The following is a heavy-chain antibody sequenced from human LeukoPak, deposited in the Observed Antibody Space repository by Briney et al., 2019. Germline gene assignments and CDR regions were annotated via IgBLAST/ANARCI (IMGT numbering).Heavy chain of an antibody. CDR3: VKESILTGYVES. J-gene: IGHJ4*02. D-gene: IGHD3-9*01. CDR1: GFTFSSYA. Sequence: PGGSLRLSCAASGFTFSSYAMSWVRQAPGKGLEWVSPISRTGTTYYADSVKSLFTTSRDNFKKTLYLQINSLRAEHTANYCCVKESILTGYVESGGQGTLGTVSS. CDR2: ISRTGTT. V-gene: IGHV3-23*01.